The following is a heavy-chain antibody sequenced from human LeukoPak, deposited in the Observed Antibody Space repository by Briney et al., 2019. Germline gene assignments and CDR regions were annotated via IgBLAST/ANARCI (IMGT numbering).Heavy chain of an antibody. CDR3: ARGEDCSSTSCYYSGMDV. Sequence: ASVKVSCKASGYTFTGYYMHWVRQAPGQGLEWMGWINPNNGGTKYAQKFQGRVTMTRDTSISTAYMELSRLRSDDTAVYHCARGEDCSSTSCYYSGMDVWGQGTTVTVSS. V-gene: IGHV1-2*02. J-gene: IGHJ6*02. CDR2: INPNNGGT. D-gene: IGHD2-2*01. CDR1: GYTFTGYY.